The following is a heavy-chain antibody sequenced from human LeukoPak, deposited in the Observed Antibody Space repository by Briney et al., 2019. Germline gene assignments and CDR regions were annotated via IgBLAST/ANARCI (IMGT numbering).Heavy chain of an antibody. CDR1: GYTFTGYY. D-gene: IGHD2-2*01. CDR2: INPNSGGT. CDR3: ASDCSSTSCYWDYYYYSMDV. Sequence: ASVKVSCKASGYTFTGYYMHWVRQAPGQGLEWMGRINPNSGGTNYAQKFQGRVTMTRDTSISTAYMELSRLRSDDTAVYYCASDCSSTSCYWDYYYYSMDVWGQGTTVTVS. V-gene: IGHV1-2*06. J-gene: IGHJ6*02.